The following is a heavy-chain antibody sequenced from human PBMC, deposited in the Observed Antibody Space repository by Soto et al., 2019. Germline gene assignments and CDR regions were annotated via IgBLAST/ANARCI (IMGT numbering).Heavy chain of an antibody. CDR2: ISSSRSYT. CDR3: ARDADILTGSDAFDI. V-gene: IGHV3-11*05. Sequence: QVQLVESGGGLVQPGGSLRLSCAASGFTFSDYYMSWIRQAPGKGLEWVSYISSSRSYTNYADSVKGRFTISRDNAXXSLYLQMNSRRAEDTAVYYCARDADILTGSDAFDIWGQGTMVTVSS. J-gene: IGHJ3*02. CDR1: GFTFSDYY. D-gene: IGHD3-9*01.